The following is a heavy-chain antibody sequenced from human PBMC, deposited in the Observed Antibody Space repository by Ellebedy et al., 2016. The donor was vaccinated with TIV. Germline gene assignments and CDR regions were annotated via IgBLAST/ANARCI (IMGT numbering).Heavy chain of an antibody. CDR3: AKDPGQWLVYNFDY. J-gene: IGHJ4*02. CDR1: GFTFSSYG. V-gene: IGHV3-30*02. Sequence: GESLKISCAASGFTFSSYGMHWVRQAPGKGLEWVAFIRYDGTNKYHADSVKGRFTISRDNSKNTLYLQMNSLRAEDTAVYYCAKDPGQWLVYNFDYWGQGTLVTVSS. CDR2: IRYDGTNK. D-gene: IGHD6-19*01.